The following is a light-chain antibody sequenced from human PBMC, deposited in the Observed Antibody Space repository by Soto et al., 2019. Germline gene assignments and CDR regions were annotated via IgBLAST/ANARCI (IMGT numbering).Light chain of an antibody. V-gene: IGLV3-27*01. CDR2: KDS. CDR3: YSAADNNVV. CDR1: VLAKKY. Sequence: SYELTQPSSVSVSPGQTARITCSGDVLAKKYARWFQQKPGQAPVLVIYKDSERPSGIPERFSGSSSGTTVTLTISGAQVEDEADYYCYSAADNNVVFGGWTKVTVL. J-gene: IGLJ2*01.